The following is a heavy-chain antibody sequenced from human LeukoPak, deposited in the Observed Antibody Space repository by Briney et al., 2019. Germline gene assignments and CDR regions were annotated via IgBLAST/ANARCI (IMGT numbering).Heavy chain of an antibody. V-gene: IGHV1-18*01. J-gene: IGHJ3*02. Sequence: ASVKVSCKASGYPFTSYGISWVRQAPGQGLEWMGWISAYNGNTNYAQKLQGRVTMTTDTSTSTAYMELRSLRSDDTAVYYCASQGYCSGGSCRAPRPIDAFDIWGQGTMVTVSS. D-gene: IGHD2-15*01. CDR3: ASQGYCSGGSCRAPRPIDAFDI. CDR1: GYPFTSYG. CDR2: ISAYNGNT.